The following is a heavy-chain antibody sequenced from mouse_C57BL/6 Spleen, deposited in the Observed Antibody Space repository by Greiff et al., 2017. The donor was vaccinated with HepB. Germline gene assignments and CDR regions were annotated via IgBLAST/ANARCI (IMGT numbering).Heavy chain of an antibody. CDR1: GFTFSDYG. CDR3: ARDSNYED. Sequence: EVQLQQSGGGLVKPGGSLKLSCAASGFTFSDYGMHWVRQAPEKGLEWVAYISSGSSTIYYADTVKGRFTISRDNAKNTLFLQMTSLRSEDTAMYYCARDSNYEDWGQGTLVTVSA. CDR2: ISSGSSTI. J-gene: IGHJ3*01. D-gene: IGHD2-5*01. V-gene: IGHV5-17*01.